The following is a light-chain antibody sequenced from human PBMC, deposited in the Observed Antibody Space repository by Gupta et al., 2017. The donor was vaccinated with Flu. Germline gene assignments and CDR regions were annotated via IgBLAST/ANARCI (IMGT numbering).Light chain of an antibody. J-gene: IGKJ1*01. Sequence: DIQMTQSPSSLSASVGDRVTITCRASQSISSYLNWYQQKPGKAPKLLIYAASSLKSGVPSRFSGSGYGTDFTLTSSRRQPEDFANYYWQQSYSTPTFGQGTKVEIK. CDR1: QSISSY. CDR3: QQSYSTPT. CDR2: AAS. V-gene: IGKV1-39*01.